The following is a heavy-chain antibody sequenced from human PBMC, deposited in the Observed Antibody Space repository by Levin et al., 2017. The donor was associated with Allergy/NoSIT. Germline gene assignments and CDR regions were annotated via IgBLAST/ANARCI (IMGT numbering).Heavy chain of an antibody. CDR2: INHSGST. V-gene: IGHV4-34*01. CDR1: GGSFSGYY. D-gene: IGHD6-6*01. Sequence: SETLSLTCAVYGGSFSGYYWSWIRQPPGKGLEWIGEINHSGSTNYNPSLKSRVTISVDTSKNQFSLKLSSVTAADTAVYYCARGRRIAARREGPQLSYYYYGMDVWGQGTTVTVSS. J-gene: IGHJ6*02. CDR3: ARGRRIAARREGPQLSYYYYGMDV.